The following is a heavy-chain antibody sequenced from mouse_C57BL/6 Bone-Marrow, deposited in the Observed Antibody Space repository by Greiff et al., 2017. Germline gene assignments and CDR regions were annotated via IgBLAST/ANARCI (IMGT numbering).Heavy chain of an antibody. CDR1: GYTFTSYW. CDR2: IDPSDSYT. V-gene: IGHV1-50*01. J-gene: IGHJ4*01. CDR3: ARKVYYGNYVFYAMDY. D-gene: IGHD2-1*01. Sequence: QVQLKQPGAELVKPGASVKLSCKASGYTFTSYWMQWVKQRPGQGLEWIGEIDPSDSYTNYNQKFKGKATLTVDTSSSTVYMQLSSLTSEDSAVYYCARKVYYGNYVFYAMDYWGQGTSVTVSS.